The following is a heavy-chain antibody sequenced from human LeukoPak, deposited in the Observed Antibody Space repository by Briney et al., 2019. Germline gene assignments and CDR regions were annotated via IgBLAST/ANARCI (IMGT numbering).Heavy chain of an antibody. CDR2: INHSGST. CDR3: AREEDSGSSLI. J-gene: IGHJ3*02. CDR1: GGSFSGYY. V-gene: IGHV4-34*01. D-gene: IGHD1-26*01. Sequence: MPSETLSLTCAVYGGSFSGYYWSWIRQPPGKGLEWIGEINHSGSTNYNPSLKSRVTISVDTSKNQFSLKLSSVTAADTAVYYCAREEDSGSSLIWGQGTMVTVSS.